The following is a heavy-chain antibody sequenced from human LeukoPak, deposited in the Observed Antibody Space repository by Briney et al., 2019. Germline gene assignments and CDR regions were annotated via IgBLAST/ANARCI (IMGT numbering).Heavy chain of an antibody. J-gene: IGHJ4*02. CDR3: RLVVTPQGLDS. CDR1: GFSFSSAW. V-gene: IGHV3-15*01. D-gene: IGHD3-22*01. CDR2: TRSKTDGGTT. Sequence: GGSLTLSCAASGFSFSSAWMNWVRQAPGKGLEWVGLTRSKTDGGTTDYAAPVRGRFTISRDDIQNTMYLQMNSLKTEDTAVYYCRLVVTPQGLDSWGQGTLVTVSS.